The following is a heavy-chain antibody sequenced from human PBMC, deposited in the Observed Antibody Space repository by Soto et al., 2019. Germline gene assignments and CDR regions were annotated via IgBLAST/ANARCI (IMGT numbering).Heavy chain of an antibody. J-gene: IGHJ6*02. CDR3: ARDRRTGVHYYYYYGMDV. D-gene: IGHD2-8*01. Sequence: TSETLSLTCTVSGGSISSGGYYWSWIRQHPGKGLEWIGYIYYSGSTYYNPSLKSRVTISVDTSKNQFSLKLSSVTAADTAVYYCARDRRTGVHYYYYYGMDVWGQGTTVTVSS. CDR1: GGSISSGGYY. CDR2: IYYSGST. V-gene: IGHV4-31*03.